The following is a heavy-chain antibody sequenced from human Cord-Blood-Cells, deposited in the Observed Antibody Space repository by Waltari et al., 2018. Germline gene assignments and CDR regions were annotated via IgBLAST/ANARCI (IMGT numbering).Heavy chain of an antibody. CDR2: IYTSGST. Sequence: QVQLQEQGPGLVKPSETLSLTCTVSGGSISSYYWSWIWQPAGTGLEWIGRIYTSGSTNDNRSLKSRVTRSVDTSKKQFSLKLSSVIAADTAVYYCARDSLLTGYIRAFDIWGQGTMVTVSS. D-gene: IGHD3-9*01. J-gene: IGHJ3*02. V-gene: IGHV4-4*07. CDR1: GGSISSYY. CDR3: ARDSLLTGYIRAFDI.